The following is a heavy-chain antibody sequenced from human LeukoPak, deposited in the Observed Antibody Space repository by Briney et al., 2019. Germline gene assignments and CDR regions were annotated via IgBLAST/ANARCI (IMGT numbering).Heavy chain of an antibody. J-gene: IGHJ4*02. CDR1: GFTFSSYS. Sequence: GGSLRLSCAASGFTFSSYSMSWVRQAPGKGLEWVSGLSASGGLTYYSDSVKGRFTISGDNSKNTLYLQMNSLRAGDTAVYYCAKGGSSYSEMDYWGQGTLVTVSS. CDR2: LSASGGLT. CDR3: AKGGSSYSEMDY. D-gene: IGHD4-11*01. V-gene: IGHV3-23*01.